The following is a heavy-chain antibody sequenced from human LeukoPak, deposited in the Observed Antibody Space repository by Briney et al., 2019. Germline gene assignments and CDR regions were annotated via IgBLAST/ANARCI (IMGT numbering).Heavy chain of an antibody. J-gene: IGHJ4*02. Sequence: TSETLSLTCTVSGGSISSYYWSWIRQPPGKGLEWIGYIDYSGSTNYNPSLKSRVTISVDTSKNQFSLKLSSVTAADTAVYYCARGRPYDYVRGSYPSRPYYFDYWGQGTLVTVSS. V-gene: IGHV4-59*12. CDR1: GGSISSYY. CDR3: ARGRPYDYVRGSYPSRPYYFDY. CDR2: IDYSGST. D-gene: IGHD3-16*02.